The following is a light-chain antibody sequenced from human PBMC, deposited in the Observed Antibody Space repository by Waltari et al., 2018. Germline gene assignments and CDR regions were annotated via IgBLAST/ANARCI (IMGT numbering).Light chain of an antibody. J-gene: IGKJ2*01. CDR3: QQYDDFPPYT. CDR2: DAS. Sequence: IQMTKSQSSLSASVGDRDTIACQASCDIKNHLNWYQQKPGKAPNLLIYDASNLEIGVPSRFSGRGSGTHFTFTISSLQPEDVATYYCQQYDDFPPYTFGQGTKVEI. CDR1: CDIKNH. V-gene: IGKV1-33*01.